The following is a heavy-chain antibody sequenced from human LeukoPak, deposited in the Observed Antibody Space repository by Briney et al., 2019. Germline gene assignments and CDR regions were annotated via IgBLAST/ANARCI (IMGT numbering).Heavy chain of an antibody. Sequence: GGSLRLSCAVSGITLSNYGMSWVRQAPGKGLEWVAGISGSGGSTNYADSVKGRFTISRDNSKNTLYLQINSLRAEDTALYFCASVVRPGYFFYYGLGVWGRGATVTVSS. CDR1: GITLSNYG. V-gene: IGHV3-23*01. J-gene: IGHJ6*02. CDR2: ISGSGGST. CDR3: ASVVRPGYFFYYGLGV.